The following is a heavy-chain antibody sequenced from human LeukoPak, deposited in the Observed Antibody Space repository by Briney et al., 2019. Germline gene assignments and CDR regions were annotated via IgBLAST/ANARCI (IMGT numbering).Heavy chain of an antibody. CDR2: LSGSGITT. J-gene: IGHJ4*01. CDR1: GFTFSNSA. D-gene: IGHD6-19*01. V-gene: IGHV3-23*01. CDR3: AKGIYSSGWSYFDY. Sequence: GGSLRLSCAASGFTFSNSAMSWVRQAPGKGLEWVSTLSGSGITTYYAGSVKSRFTISRDNSKNTLYLQMNSLRAEDTAVYYCAKGIYSSGWSYFDYWGHGTLVTVSS.